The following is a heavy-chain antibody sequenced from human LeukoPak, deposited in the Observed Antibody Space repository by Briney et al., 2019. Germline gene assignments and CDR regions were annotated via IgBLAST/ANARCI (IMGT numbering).Heavy chain of an antibody. J-gene: IGHJ4*02. D-gene: IGHD2-2*01. CDR3: AKDAVGTVVPPDY. CDR1: GFTFSSYA. CDR2: ISGGGGST. Sequence: GGSLRLSCAASGFTFSSYAMSWVRQAPGKGLEWVSAISGGGGSTYYADSVKGRFTISRDNSKNMLYLQMNNLRAKDTAVYYCAKDAVGTVVPPDYWGQGTLVTVSS. V-gene: IGHV3-23*01.